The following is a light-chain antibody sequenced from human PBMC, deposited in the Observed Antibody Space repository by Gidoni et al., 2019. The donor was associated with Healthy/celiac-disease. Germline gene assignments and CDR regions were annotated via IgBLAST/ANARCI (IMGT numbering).Light chain of an antibody. Sequence: YVLTQPPSVSVAPGKTARITRGGNNIGSKSVHWYQQKPGQSPVLVIYYDSDRPSGIPERFSGSNSGNTATLTISRVEAGDEADYYCQVWDSSSDHVVFGGGTKLTVL. CDR2: YDS. J-gene: IGLJ2*01. CDR1: NIGSKS. V-gene: IGLV3-21*04. CDR3: QVWDSSSDHVV.